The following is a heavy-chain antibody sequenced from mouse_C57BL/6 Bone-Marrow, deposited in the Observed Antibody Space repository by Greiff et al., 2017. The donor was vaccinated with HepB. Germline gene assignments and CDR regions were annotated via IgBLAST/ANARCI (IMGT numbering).Heavy chain of an antibody. CDR3: ARRGSSGYALDY. Sequence: VKLVESGAELARPGASVKLSCKASGYTFTSYGISWVKQRTGQGLEWIGEIYPRSGTTYYNEKFKGKATLTADKSSRTTYMELRSLTSEDSAVYFGARRGSSGYALDYWGQGTTLTVSS. J-gene: IGHJ2*01. V-gene: IGHV1-81*01. CDR2: IYPRSGTT. D-gene: IGHD3-2*02. CDR1: GYTFTSYG.